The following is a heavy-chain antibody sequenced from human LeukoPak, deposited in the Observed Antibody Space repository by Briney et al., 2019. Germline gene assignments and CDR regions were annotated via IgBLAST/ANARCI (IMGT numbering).Heavy chain of an antibody. CDR3: ARGDHYRYGSGSYLGY. CDR1: GYSFTSYW. D-gene: IGHD3-10*01. Sequence: GESLKISCKGSGYSFTSYWIGWVRQMPGKGLEWMGIIYPGDSDTRYSPSFQGQVTISADKSISTAYRQWSSLKASDTAMYYCARGDHYRYGSGSYLGYWGQGTLVTVSS. J-gene: IGHJ4*02. V-gene: IGHV5-51*01. CDR2: IYPGDSDT.